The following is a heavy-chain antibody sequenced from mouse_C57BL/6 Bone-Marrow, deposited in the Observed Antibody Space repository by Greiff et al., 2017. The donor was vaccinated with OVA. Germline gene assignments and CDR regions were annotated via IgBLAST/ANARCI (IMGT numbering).Heavy chain of an antibody. Sequence: VQLQESGAELVRPGASVKLSCKASGYTFTDYYINWVKQRPGQGLEWIARIYPGSGNTYYNEKFKGKATLTAEKSSSPAYMQLSSLTYEDSAVYFCARDYYEYGYYAMDYWGQGTSVTVSS. CDR3: ARDYYEYGYYAMDY. CDR2: IYPGSGNT. J-gene: IGHJ4*01. V-gene: IGHV1-76*01. CDR1: GYTFTDYY. D-gene: IGHD2-4*01.